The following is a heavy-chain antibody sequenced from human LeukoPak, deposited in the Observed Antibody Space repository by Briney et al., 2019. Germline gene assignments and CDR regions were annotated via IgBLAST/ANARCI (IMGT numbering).Heavy chain of an antibody. Sequence: SETLSLTCTVSGGSVSSSNYYWSWIRQPPGTGLEWIGYIYYSGSTNYNPSLKSRVTISVETSNNQFSLKLSSVTAADTAVYYCARSPPGYYYDSSGYYYFDYWGQGTLVTVSS. V-gene: IGHV4-61*01. CDR1: GGSVSSSNYY. CDR2: IYYSGST. J-gene: IGHJ4*02. CDR3: ARSPPGYYYDSSGYYYFDY. D-gene: IGHD3-22*01.